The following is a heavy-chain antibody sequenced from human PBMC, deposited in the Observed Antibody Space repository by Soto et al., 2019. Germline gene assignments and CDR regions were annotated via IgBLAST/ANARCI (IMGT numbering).Heavy chain of an antibody. Sequence: PGGSLRLSCAASGFTFSSYGMHWVRQAPGKGLEWVAVIWYDGSNKYYADSVKGRFTISRDDSKNTLYLQMNSLRAEDTTVYYCARAIQLWLYAFDIWGQGTMVTVSS. CDR1: GFTFSSYG. J-gene: IGHJ3*02. V-gene: IGHV3-33*01. D-gene: IGHD5-18*01. CDR3: ARAIQLWLYAFDI. CDR2: IWYDGSNK.